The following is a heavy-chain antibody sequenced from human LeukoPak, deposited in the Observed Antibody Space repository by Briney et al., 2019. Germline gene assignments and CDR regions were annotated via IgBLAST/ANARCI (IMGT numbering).Heavy chain of an antibody. V-gene: IGHV1-46*01. J-gene: IGHJ3*02. CDR2: ISPSGGST. CDR3: ARVEISGSYGTFDI. CDR1: GFTFTSYY. D-gene: IGHD3-10*01. Sequence: ASVKVSCKASGFTFTSYYMHWVRQAPGQGLEWMAMISPSGGSTSYAQKFRGRVTLTRDTSTSTVYMELSSLRSEDTALFYCARVEISGSYGTFDIWGQGTMVTVSS.